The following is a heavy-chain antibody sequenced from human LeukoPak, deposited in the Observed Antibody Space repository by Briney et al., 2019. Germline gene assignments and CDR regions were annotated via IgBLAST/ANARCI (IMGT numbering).Heavy chain of an antibody. V-gene: IGHV3-74*01. D-gene: IGHD1-7*01. CDR2: ITNDGSST. Sequence: GGSLRLSCAASGLTFSSHWMHWVRQAPGKGLVWVSRITNDGSSTTYADSVKGRFTISRDNAKNSLYLQMNSLRAEDTAVYYCARVVTGTTENYYFDYWGQGTLVTVSS. CDR3: ARVVTGTTENYYFDY. J-gene: IGHJ4*02. CDR1: GLTFSSHW.